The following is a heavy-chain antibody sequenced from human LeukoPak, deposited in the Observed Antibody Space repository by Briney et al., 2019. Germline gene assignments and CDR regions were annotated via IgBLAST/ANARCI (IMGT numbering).Heavy chain of an antibody. V-gene: IGHV4-59*08. Sequence: SETLSLTCTVSGGSISDNYWSWIRQPPGKGLEWIGYAYYSGHTNYNSSLKSRVTMSLDTSKSQFSLRLSSVTAADTAVYFCATHPFAPPFDYWAREPLDTASS. CDR3: ATHPFAPPFDY. CDR2: AYYSGHT. CDR1: GGSISDNY. J-gene: IGHJ4*02.